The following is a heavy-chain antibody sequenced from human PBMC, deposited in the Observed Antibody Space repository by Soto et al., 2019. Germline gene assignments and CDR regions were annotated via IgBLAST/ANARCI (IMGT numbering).Heavy chain of an antibody. D-gene: IGHD1-26*01. CDR1: GYTFTSYG. CDR3: ARALPVPFVGATTVVS. V-gene: IGHV1-18*01. Sequence: GASVKVSCKASGYTFTSYGISWVRQAPGQGLEWMGWISAYNGNTNYAQKLQGRVTMTTDTSTSTAYMELRSLRSDDTAVYYCARALPVPFVGATTVVSWGQGSRVTVP. CDR2: ISAYNGNT. J-gene: IGHJ4*02.